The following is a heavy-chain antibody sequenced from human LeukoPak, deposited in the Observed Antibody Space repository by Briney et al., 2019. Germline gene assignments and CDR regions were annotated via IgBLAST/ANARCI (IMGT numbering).Heavy chain of an antibody. D-gene: IGHD3-22*01. CDR1: GYTLTELS. V-gene: IGHV1-24*01. Sequence: ASVKVSCKVSGYTLTELSMHWVRQAPGKGLEWMGGFDPEDGETIYAQKFQGRVTMTRNTSISTAYMELSSLRSEDTAVYYCARDITDYYDSSDAFDIWGQGTMVTVSS. CDR3: ARDITDYYDSSDAFDI. J-gene: IGHJ3*02. CDR2: FDPEDGET.